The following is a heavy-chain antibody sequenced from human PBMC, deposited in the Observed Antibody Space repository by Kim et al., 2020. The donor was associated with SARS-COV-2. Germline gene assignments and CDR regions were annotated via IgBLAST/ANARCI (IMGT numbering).Heavy chain of an antibody. CDR3: STAYGSCSYGDAFHI. J-gene: IGHJ3*02. Sequence: SETLSLTCVVSGASVRSARFYWSWVRQPPGGGLEWIGYVYYSGSTSYNSSLNSRVSISLDTANNHFSLRPTSVSAADTALYFSSTAYGSCSYGDAFHI. CDR1: GASVRSARFY. D-gene: IGHD2-15*01. V-gene: IGHV4-61*03. CDR2: VYYSGST.